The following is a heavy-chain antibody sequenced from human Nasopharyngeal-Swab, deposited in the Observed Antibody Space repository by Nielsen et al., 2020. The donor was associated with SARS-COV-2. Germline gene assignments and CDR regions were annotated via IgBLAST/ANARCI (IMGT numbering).Heavy chain of an antibody. D-gene: IGHD3-16*02. CDR3: ARDLGVVTFGGVIVIPGKFDP. CDR1: GYTFTGYY. V-gene: IGHV1-2*06. CDR2: INPNSGGT. J-gene: IGHJ5*02. Sequence: ASVKVSCKASGYTFTGYYMHWVRQAPGQGLEWMGRINPNSGGTNYAQKFQGRVTMTRDTSISTAYMELSSLRSEDTAVYYCARDLGVVTFGGVIVIPGKFDPWGQGTLVTVSS.